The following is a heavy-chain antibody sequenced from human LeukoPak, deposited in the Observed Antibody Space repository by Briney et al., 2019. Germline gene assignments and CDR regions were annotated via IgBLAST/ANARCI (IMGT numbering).Heavy chain of an antibody. CDR3: AKGEYSYGSGFDY. J-gene: IGHJ4*02. Sequence: PGGSLRLSCAASGFSVSSYDLNWVRQAPGKGLEWVSLISWDGGSTYYADSVKGRFTISRDNSKNSLYLQMNSLRAEDTALYYCAKGEYSYGSGFDYWGQGTLVTVSS. CDR1: GFSVSSYD. D-gene: IGHD5-18*01. CDR2: ISWDGGST. V-gene: IGHV3-43D*03.